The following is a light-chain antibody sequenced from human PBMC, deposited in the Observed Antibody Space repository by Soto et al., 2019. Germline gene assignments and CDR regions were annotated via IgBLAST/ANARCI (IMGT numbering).Light chain of an antibody. CDR2: DVS. J-gene: IGLJ2*01. V-gene: IGLV2-14*01. CDR3: SSYTRSRVV. CDR1: SSDVGGYNY. Sequence: QSALTQPASVSGSPGQSITISCTGTSSDVGGYNYVSWYQQHPGKAPKLMIYDVSNRPSGVSYRFSGSKSGNTASLTIAGLQAEDESDYSCSSYTRSRVVFGGGTKLTVL.